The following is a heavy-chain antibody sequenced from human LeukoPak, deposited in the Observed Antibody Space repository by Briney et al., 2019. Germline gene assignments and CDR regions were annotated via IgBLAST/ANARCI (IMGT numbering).Heavy chain of an antibody. Sequence: GGSLRLSCAVSGFTFSSYSMNWVRQAPGKGLEWVSSISSSSSYIYYADSVKGRFTISRDNAKNSLYLQMNSLRAEDTAVYYCARDRAYCYDSSAGGGDYWGQGTLVTVSS. CDR1: GFTFSSYS. V-gene: IGHV3-21*01. CDR3: ARDRAYCYDSSAGGGDY. J-gene: IGHJ4*02. CDR2: ISSSSSYI. D-gene: IGHD3-22*01.